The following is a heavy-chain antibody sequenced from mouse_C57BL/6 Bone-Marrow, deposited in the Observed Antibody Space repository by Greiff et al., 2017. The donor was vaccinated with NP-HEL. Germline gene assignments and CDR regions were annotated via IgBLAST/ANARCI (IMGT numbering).Heavy chain of an antibody. D-gene: IGHD1-1*01. Sequence: VQLQESGAELVRPGPSVKMSCKASGYTFTNYWIGWAKQRPGHGLEWIGDIYPGGGYTNYNKKFKGKATLTADKSSSTAYMQFSSLTSEDSAIYYCERERGIYYYGSSLFDYWGQGTTLTVSS. CDR1: GYTFTNYW. CDR2: IYPGGGYT. CDR3: ERERGIYYYGSSLFDY. J-gene: IGHJ2*01. V-gene: IGHV1-63*01.